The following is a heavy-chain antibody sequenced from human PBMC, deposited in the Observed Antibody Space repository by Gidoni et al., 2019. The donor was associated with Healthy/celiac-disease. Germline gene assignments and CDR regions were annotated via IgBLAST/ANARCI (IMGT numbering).Heavy chain of an antibody. J-gene: IGHJ2*01. CDR3: ARDSGSYLGDYWYFDL. CDR1: GGTFSSSA. D-gene: IGHD1-26*01. V-gene: IGHV1-69*06. Sequence: QVQLVQSGAEVKKPGSSVKVSCKASGGTFSSSAISWVRQAPGQGLEWMGGIIPSFGTANYAQKFQGRVTITADKSTSTAYMELSSLRSEDTAVYYCARDSGSYLGDYWYFDLWGRGTLVTVSS. CDR2: IIPSFGTA.